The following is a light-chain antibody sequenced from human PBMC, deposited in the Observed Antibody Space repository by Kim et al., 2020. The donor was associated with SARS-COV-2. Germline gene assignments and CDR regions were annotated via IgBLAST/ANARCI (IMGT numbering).Light chain of an antibody. CDR1: QTVTSGY. J-gene: IGKJ2*01. CDR3: QQYGSSPQT. CDR2: NAS. V-gene: IGKV3-20*01. Sequence: LYPGERAILSCRASQTVTSGYLAWYQQKPGQAPRLLIYNASRRATGIPDRFSGSGSGAAFTLTISRLEPEDFAVYFCQQYGSSPQTFGPGTKLEIK.